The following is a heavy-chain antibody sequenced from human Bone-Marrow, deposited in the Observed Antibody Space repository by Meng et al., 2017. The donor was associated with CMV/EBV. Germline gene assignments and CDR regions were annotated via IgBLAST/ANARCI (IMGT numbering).Heavy chain of an antibody. CDR3: AIDYDFWSGYYPQRLSDY. D-gene: IGHD3-3*01. CDR1: FSSYR. CDR2: ISSSSSYI. V-gene: IGHV3-21*01. J-gene: IGHJ4*02. Sequence: FSSYRMKWVRQAPGKGLEWVSSISSSSSYINYADSVKGRFTISRDNAKNSLYLQMNSLRAEDTAVYYCAIDYDFWSGYYPQRLSDYWGQGTLVTVSS.